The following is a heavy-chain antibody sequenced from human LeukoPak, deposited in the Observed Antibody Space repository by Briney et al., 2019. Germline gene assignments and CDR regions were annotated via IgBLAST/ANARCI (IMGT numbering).Heavy chain of an antibody. D-gene: IGHD2-2*01. CDR3: ARGGGGAVVPAL. Sequence: SVKVSCKASGGTFSSYAISWVRQAPGQGLEWMGRIIPILGIANYAQKFQGRVTITADKSTSTAYMELSSLRSEDTAVYYCARGGGGAVVPALWGQGTLITVSS. CDR1: GGTFSSYA. V-gene: IGHV1-69*04. J-gene: IGHJ4*02. CDR2: IIPILGIA.